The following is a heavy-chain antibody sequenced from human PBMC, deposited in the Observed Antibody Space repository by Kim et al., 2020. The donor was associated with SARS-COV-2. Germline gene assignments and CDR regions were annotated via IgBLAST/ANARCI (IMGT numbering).Heavy chain of an antibody. V-gene: IGHV3-9*01. D-gene: IGHD5-18*01. CDR3: AKLETAMVTGAFDI. J-gene: IGHJ3*02. Sequence: YADSVKVRFTISRDNAKNSLYLQRNSLRAEDTALYYCAKLETAMVTGAFDIWGQGTMVTVSS.